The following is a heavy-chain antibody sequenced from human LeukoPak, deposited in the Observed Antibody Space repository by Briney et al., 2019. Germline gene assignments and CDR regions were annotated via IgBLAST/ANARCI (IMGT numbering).Heavy chain of an antibody. D-gene: IGHD5-18*01. CDR1: GFTFSSYE. CDR2: ISSSGSSI. CDR3: ARVHYNTAMVDIDY. V-gene: IGHV3-48*03. J-gene: IGHJ4*02. Sequence: PGGSLRLSCAASGFTFSSYEMHWVRQAPGKGLEWISYISSSGSSIYYADSVKGRFTISRDNGKNSLYLQMNSLRAEDTAVYCCARVHYNTAMVDIDYWGQGTLVTLSS.